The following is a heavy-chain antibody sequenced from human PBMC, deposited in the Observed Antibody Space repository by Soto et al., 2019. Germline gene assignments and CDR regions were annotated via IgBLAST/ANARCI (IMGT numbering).Heavy chain of an antibody. CDR1: GYTFTSYG. D-gene: IGHD3-10*02. Sequence: ASVKVSCKASGYTFTSYGISWVRQAPGQGLEWMGWINAGNGNTKYSQKFQGRVTITRDTSASTAYMELSSLRSEDTAVYYCARRTLTMIGLYYFDYWGQGTLVTVSS. J-gene: IGHJ4*02. CDR2: INAGNGNT. V-gene: IGHV1-3*01. CDR3: ARRTLTMIGLYYFDY.